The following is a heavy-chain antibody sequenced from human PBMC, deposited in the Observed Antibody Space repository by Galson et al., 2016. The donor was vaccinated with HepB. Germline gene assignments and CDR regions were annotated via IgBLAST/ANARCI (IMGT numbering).Heavy chain of an antibody. J-gene: IGHJ6*03. Sequence: SLRLSCAASGFVFSTYLMTWVRQAPGRGLEWVANIKHDGGEKYYVESVKGRFIISRDNAQDSLYLQMNSLRDEDTAVYYCASHTYSDFWSGYPYSHYYMDVWGKGIAVTVSS. CDR2: IKHDGGEK. D-gene: IGHD3-3*01. V-gene: IGHV3-7*03. CDR1: GFVFSTYL. CDR3: ASHTYSDFWSGYPYSHYYMDV.